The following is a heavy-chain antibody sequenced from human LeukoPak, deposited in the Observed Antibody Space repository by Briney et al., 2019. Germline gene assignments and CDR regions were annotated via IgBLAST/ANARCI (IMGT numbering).Heavy chain of an antibody. Sequence: GSLRLSCAASGFTFSDYTIHWVRQAPGKRLQSVSAITSNGAYTHYADSVKGRFTISRDNSRNAVFLQMGGLRIEDMAVYYCARVKMEATVSDYYYYYMDVWGTGTTVTVSS. V-gene: IGHV3-64*02. CDR1: GFTFSDYT. D-gene: IGHD1-26*01. J-gene: IGHJ6*03. CDR3: ARVKMEATVSDYYYYYMDV. CDR2: ITSNGAYT.